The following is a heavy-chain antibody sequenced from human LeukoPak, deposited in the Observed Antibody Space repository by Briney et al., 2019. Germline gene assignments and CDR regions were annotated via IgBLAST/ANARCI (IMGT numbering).Heavy chain of an antibody. CDR1: GGSISSSSYY. D-gene: IGHD2-2*01. CDR3: AREGIVVASAAILYNWFDP. V-gene: IGHV4-39*07. J-gene: IGHJ5*02. CDR2: IYYSGST. Sequence: PSETLSLTCTVSGGSISSSSYYWGWIRQPPGKGLEWIGSIYYSGSTYYNPSLKSRVTISVDTSKNQFSLKLSSVTAADTAVYYCAREGIVVASAAILYNWFDPWGQGTLVTVSS.